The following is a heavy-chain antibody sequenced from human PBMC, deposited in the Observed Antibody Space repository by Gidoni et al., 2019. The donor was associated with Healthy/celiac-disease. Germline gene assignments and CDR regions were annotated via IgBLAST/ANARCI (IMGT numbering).Heavy chain of an antibody. V-gene: IGHV3-48*01. CDR3: ARVGATPPNWFDP. CDR1: GFTFSSYS. J-gene: IGHJ5*02. CDR2: ISRSSRTI. Sequence: EVQLVESGGGLVQPGGSLRLSCAASGFTFSSYSMNWVRQAQGKGLEWVSYISRSSRTIYYADSVKGRVTISRDNAKNSLYLQMNSLRAEDTAVYYCARVGATPPNWFDPWGQGTLVTVSS.